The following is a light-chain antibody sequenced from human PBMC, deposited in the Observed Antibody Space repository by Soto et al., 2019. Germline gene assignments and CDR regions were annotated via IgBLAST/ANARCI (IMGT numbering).Light chain of an antibody. J-gene: IGLJ1*01. CDR2: DVN. Sequence: QSALTQPASVSGSPGQSITISCTGTSSDIGAFTFVSWYQQHPGKVPKLMIFDVNRRPSGVSDRFLGSKSGNTASLTISGLQAEDEGDYYCSSYTSSRTHVFGSGTKVTVL. V-gene: IGLV2-14*03. CDR3: SSYTSSRTHV. CDR1: SSDIGAFTF.